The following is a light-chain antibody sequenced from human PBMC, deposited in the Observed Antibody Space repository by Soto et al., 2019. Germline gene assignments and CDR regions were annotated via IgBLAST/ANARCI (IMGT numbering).Light chain of an antibody. J-gene: IGKJ1*01. CDR3: QKYNSAPWT. V-gene: IGKV1-27*01. Sequence: DIQMTQSPSSLSASVGARVTLTCRASQGISIYLAWYQQKPGKVPKLLIYAASTLQSGVPSRFSGSGSGTDFTLTISSLQPEDVATYYCQKYNSAPWTFDQGTKVEIK. CDR1: QGISIY. CDR2: AAS.